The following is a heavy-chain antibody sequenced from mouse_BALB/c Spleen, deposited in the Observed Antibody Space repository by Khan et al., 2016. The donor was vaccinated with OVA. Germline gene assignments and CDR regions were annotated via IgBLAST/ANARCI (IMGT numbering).Heavy chain of an antibody. D-gene: IGHD2-14*01. CDR1: GYSITSDYA. J-gene: IGHJ3*01. CDR2: ISYSGST. Sequence: EVQLQESGPGLVKPSQSLSLTCTVTGYSITSDYAWNWIRQFPGNKLEWMGYISYSGSTSYNPSLKSRISITRDTSKNQFFLQLNSVTTEDTATYYCARGRYRYPFAYWGQGTLVIVSA. CDR3: ARGRYRYPFAY. V-gene: IGHV3-2*02.